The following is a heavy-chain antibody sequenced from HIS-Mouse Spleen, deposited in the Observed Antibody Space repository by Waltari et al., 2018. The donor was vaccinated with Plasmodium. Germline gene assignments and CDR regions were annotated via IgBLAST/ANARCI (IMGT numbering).Heavy chain of an antibody. D-gene: IGHD1-1*01. CDR1: GYTFTSSY. CDR3: ARDWNPAYFDY. V-gene: IGHV1-46*03. CDR2: INPSGGST. Sequence: QVQLVQSGAEVKKPGASVRVSCKASGYTFTSSYMHWVRQAPGQGLEWVGIINPSGGSTSYAQKFQGRVTMTRDTSTSTVYMELSSLRSEDTAVYYCARDWNPAYFDYWGQGTLVTVSS. J-gene: IGHJ4*02.